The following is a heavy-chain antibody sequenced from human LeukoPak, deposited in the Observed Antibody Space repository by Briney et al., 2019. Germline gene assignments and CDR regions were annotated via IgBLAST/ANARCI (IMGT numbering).Heavy chain of an antibody. CDR2: ISWDGGST. CDR3: TKSDCGSDGCKLLNY. CDR1: GFTFDDYT. Sequence: PGGSLRLSCAASGFTFDDYTMHWVRQAPGKGLEWVSLISWDGGSTYYADSVKGQFTISRDNFKNTVSLQMINLRAEDTAVYFCTKSDCGSDGCKLLNYWGQGILVTVSS. D-gene: IGHD2-21*01. J-gene: IGHJ4*02. V-gene: IGHV3-43*01.